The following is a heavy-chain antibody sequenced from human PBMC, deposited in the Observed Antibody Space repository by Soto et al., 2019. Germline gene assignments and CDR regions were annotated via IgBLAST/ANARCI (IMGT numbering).Heavy chain of an antibody. J-gene: IGHJ6*02. CDR1: GGSVSSSSYY. D-gene: IGHD2-21*02. V-gene: IGHV4-61*01. CDR3: ARAAPKSDSYYYYGMDV. CDR2: IYYSGST. Sequence: SETLSLTCTVSGGSVSSSSYYWSWIRQPQGTGLERIGYIYYSGSTNYNPSLKRRVTISVDTSKNQFSLKLSSVTAADTAVYYCARAAPKSDSYYYYGMDVWGQGTTVTVSS.